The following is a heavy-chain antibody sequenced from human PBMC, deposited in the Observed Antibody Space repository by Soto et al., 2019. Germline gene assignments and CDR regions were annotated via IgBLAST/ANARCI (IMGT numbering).Heavy chain of an antibody. CDR1: GYTFTGYY. Sequence: ASVKVSCKASGYTFTGYYMHWVRQAPGQGLEWMGWINPNSGGTDYAQKFQGRVTMTRDTSISTAYMELSRLRSDDTAVYYCAGGVLSGSYYNWFDPWGQGTPVTVST. V-gene: IGHV1-2*02. CDR2: INPNSGGT. J-gene: IGHJ5*02. CDR3: AGGVLSGSYYNWFDP. D-gene: IGHD1-26*01.